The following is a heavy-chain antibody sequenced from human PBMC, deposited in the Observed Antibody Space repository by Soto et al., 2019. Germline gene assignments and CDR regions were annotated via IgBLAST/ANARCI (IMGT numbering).Heavy chain of an antibody. CDR2: IIPIFGTA. CDR1: GGTFSSYA. Sequence: ASVKVSCKASGGTFSSYAISWVRQAPGQGLEWMGGIIPIFGTANYAQKFQGRVTITADKSTSTAYMELSSLRSEDTAVYYCASLETLSGYDYYYYGMDVWGQGTTVTV. D-gene: IGHD5-12*01. CDR3: ASLETLSGYDYYYYGMDV. V-gene: IGHV1-69*06. J-gene: IGHJ6*02.